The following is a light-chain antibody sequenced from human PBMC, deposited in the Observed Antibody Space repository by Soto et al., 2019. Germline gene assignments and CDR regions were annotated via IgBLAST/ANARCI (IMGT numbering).Light chain of an antibody. V-gene: IGKV4-1*01. CDR1: QSILYSSNNENY. J-gene: IGKJ4*01. CDR2: LTS. CDR3: QQYYTTPLT. Sequence: DIVMTQSPDSLAVSLGERATINCKSSQSILYSSNNENYLAWYQQKPGQPPKLLIYLTSTRESGVPVRFTGSGSGTDFTLTISSLQAEDVAVYYCQQYYTTPLTFGGGTKVEIK.